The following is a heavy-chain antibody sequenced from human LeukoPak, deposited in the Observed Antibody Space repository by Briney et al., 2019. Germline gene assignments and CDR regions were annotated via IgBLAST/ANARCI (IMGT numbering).Heavy chain of an antibody. J-gene: IGHJ4*02. CDR3: ARGEDFWSGYYKFDY. V-gene: IGHV4-34*01. Sequence: SETLSLTCAVYGGSFSGYYWSWIRQPPGKGLEWIGEINHSGSTNYNPSLKSRVTISVDTSKNQFSPKLSSVTAADTAVYYCARGEDFWSGYYKFDYWGQGTLVTVSS. CDR1: GGSFSGYY. CDR2: INHSGST. D-gene: IGHD3-3*01.